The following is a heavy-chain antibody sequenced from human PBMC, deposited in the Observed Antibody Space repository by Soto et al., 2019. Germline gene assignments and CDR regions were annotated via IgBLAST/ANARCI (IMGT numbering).Heavy chain of an antibody. CDR1: GGTFSSYA. Sequence: QVQLVQSGAEVKKPGSSVKVSCKASGGTFSSYAISWVRQAPGQGLEWMGGIIPIFGTANYAQKFQGRVTITADESTSTAYRELSSLRSEDTAVYYCAGSSGYFCPTSYYYCMDVWGQGTTVTVSS. J-gene: IGHJ6*02. V-gene: IGHV1-69*01. CDR3: AGSSGYFCPTSYYYCMDV. D-gene: IGHD3-22*01. CDR2: IIPIFGTA.